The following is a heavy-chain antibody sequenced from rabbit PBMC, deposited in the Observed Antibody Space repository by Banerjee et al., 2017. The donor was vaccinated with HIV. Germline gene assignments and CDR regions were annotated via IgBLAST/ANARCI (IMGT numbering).Heavy chain of an antibody. CDR1: GFDLSSNA. Sequence: QQQLEESGGGLVKPGGTLTLTCKASGFDLSSNAMCWVRQAPGKGPEWIACIYPDYSSIDYASWAKGRFTISKTSSTTVTLQMTSLTAADTATYFCARCVDMVTMLFGLWGPGTLVTVS. J-gene: IGHJ6*01. V-gene: IGHV1S47*01. CDR3: ARCVDMVTMLFGL. CDR2: IYPDYSSI. D-gene: IGHD2-1*01.